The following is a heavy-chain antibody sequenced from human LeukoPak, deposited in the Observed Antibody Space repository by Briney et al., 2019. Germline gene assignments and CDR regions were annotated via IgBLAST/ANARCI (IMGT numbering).Heavy chain of an antibody. D-gene: IGHD3-10*01. J-gene: IGHJ6*03. CDR1: GFTFDKYT. V-gene: IGHV3-43*01. CDR2: ISWDGRSP. CDR3: TKETAFYYSSGSSFYMDI. Sequence: GGSLRLSCAASGFTFDKYTMHWVRHPPGKGLEWVSLISWDGRSPYYADSVRGRLTISRDNSKNSLYLQMNGLKTEDTALYYCTKETAFYYSSGSSFYMDIWGKGTPVTVSS.